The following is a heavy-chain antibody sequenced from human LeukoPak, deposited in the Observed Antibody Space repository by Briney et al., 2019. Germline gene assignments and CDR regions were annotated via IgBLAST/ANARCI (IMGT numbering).Heavy chain of an antibody. V-gene: IGHV1-18*04. Sequence: ASVKVSCKASGYTFTGYYLHWVRQAPGQGLEWMGWISAYNGNTNYAQKLQGRVTMTTDTSTSTAYMDLRSLRSDDTAVYYCARGSPTVTSPFDYWGQGALVTVSS. CDR2: ISAYNGNT. CDR3: ARGSPTVTSPFDY. J-gene: IGHJ4*02. D-gene: IGHD4-17*01. CDR1: GYTFTGYY.